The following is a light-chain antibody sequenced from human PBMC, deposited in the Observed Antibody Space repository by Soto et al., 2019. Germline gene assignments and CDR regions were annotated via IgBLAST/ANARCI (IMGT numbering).Light chain of an antibody. CDR3: CSFTSSNTHV. J-gene: IGLJ1*01. CDR1: SSDFGNYNL. Sequence: QSVLTQPASVSGSPGQSITISCTGTSSDFGNYNLVSWYQQHPGKVPKLILFEVNKRPSGVSGRFSGSKSGNTASLTISGLQAEDEADYYCCSFTSSNTHVFGTGTQVT. V-gene: IGLV2-23*02. CDR2: EVN.